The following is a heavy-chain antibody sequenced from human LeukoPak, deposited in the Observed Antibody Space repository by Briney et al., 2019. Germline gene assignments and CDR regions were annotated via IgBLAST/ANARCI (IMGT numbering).Heavy chain of an antibody. V-gene: IGHV1-2*02. CDR3: ARDKVALGDFWSGLFDP. CDR2: INPNSGGT. CDR1: GYTFTGYY. J-gene: IGHJ5*02. D-gene: IGHD3-3*01. Sequence: ASVKVSCKASGYTFTGYYMHWVRQAPGQGLEWMGWINPNSGGTNYAQKFQGRVTMTRDTSISTAYMELSRLRSDDTAVYYCARDKVALGDFWSGLFDPWGQGTLVTVSS.